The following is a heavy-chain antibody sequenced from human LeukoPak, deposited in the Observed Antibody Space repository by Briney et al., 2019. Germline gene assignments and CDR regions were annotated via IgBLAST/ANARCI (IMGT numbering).Heavy chain of an antibody. V-gene: IGHV3-11*01. D-gene: IGHD1/OR15-1a*01. J-gene: IGHJ3*02. Sequence: GGSLRLSCAASGFTFSDYYMSWIRQAPGKGLEWVSYISSSGSTIYYADSVKGRFTISRDNAKNSLYLQMNSLRAEDTAVYYCARDFRAGTASDAFDIWGQGTMVTVSS. CDR2: ISSSGSTI. CDR3: ARDFRAGTASDAFDI. CDR1: GFTFSDYY.